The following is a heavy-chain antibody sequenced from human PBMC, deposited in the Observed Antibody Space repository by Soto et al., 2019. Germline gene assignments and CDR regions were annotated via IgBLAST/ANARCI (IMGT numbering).Heavy chain of an antibody. J-gene: IGHJ4*02. CDR2: ISSDGGHR. CDR3: AKDGGSVVPGSVDY. CDR1: GFTFGSYG. D-gene: IGHD3-10*01. V-gene: IGHV3-30*18. Sequence: WGSLRLSCAASGFTFGSYGMHWCRQAPGKGLEWVAVISSDGGHRFYADSVKGRFTISRDNSKNTLFLQMLSLRVEDTAVYSCAKDGGSVVPGSVDYWGQGTLVTAPQ.